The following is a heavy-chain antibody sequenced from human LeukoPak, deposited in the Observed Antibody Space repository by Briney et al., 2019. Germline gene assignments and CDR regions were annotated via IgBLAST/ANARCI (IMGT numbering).Heavy chain of an antibody. CDR3: ARRASSSWTPFDY. J-gene: IGHJ4*02. CDR1: GGSISDYY. V-gene: IGHV4-59*12. D-gene: IGHD6-13*01. Sequence: SETLSLTCTVSGGSISDYYWSWIRQPPGKGLEYIGYIYYSGSTNYNPSLKSRVTISVDTSKNQFSLKLSSVTAADTAVYYCARRASSSWTPFDYWGQGTLVTVSS. CDR2: IYYSGST.